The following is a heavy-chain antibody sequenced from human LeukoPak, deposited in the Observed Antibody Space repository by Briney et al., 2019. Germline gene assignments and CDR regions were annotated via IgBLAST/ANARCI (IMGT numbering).Heavy chain of an antibody. Sequence: GGSVRLSCAASGFTFSSYEMNWVRQAPGKGLEWVSYISSSGSTIYYADSVKGRFTISRDNAKNSLYLQMDSLRADDTAIYYCAPAPAGLDVWGKGITVTVSS. CDR3: APAPAGLDV. CDR1: GFTFSSYE. V-gene: IGHV3-48*03. CDR2: ISSSGSTI. J-gene: IGHJ6*04.